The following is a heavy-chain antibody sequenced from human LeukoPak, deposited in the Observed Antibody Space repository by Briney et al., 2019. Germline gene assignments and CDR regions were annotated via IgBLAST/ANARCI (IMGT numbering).Heavy chain of an antibody. J-gene: IGHJ6*03. CDR2: ISSSGSTI. Sequence: GGSLRLSCAASGFTFSDYYMSWIRQAPGKGLEWVSYISSSGSTIYYADSVKGRFTISRDNAKNSLYLQMNSLRAEDTAVYYCAREGLYSSSSGGYYYMDVWSKGTTVTVSS. V-gene: IGHV3-11*01. CDR3: AREGLYSSSSGGYYYMDV. D-gene: IGHD6-6*01. CDR1: GFTFSDYY.